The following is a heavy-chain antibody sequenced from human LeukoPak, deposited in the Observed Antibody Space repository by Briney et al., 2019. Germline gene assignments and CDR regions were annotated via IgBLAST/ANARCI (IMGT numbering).Heavy chain of an antibody. D-gene: IGHD1-26*01. J-gene: IGHJ6*02. CDR2: INPSGGST. CDR3: ASTLVGATDYYYGMDV. Sequence: ASVKVSCKASGYTFTSYYMHWVRQAPGQGLEWMGIINPSGGSTSYAQKFQGRVTMTRDTSTSTVYMELSSLRSEDTAVYYCASTLVGATDYYYGMDVWGQGTTVTVSS. CDR1: GYTFTSYY. V-gene: IGHV1-46*01.